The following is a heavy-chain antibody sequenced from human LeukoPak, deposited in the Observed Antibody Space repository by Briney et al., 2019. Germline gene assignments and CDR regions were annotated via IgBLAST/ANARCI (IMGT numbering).Heavy chain of an antibody. CDR2: IYYSGST. Sequence: PSETLSLTCTVYGGSISSYYWSWIRQPPGKGLEWIGYIYYSGSTNYNPSLKSRVTTSVDTSKNQFSLKLSSVTAADTAVYYCARDPSGYSGSWFLFDPWGEGTRVTVSS. J-gene: IGHJ5*02. CDR1: GGSISSYY. CDR3: ARDPSGYSGSWFLFDP. V-gene: IGHV4-59*12. D-gene: IGHD6-13*01.